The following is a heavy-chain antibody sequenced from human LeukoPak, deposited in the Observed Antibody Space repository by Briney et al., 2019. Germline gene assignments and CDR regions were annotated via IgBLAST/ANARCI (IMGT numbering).Heavy chain of an antibody. CDR3: AKDNYYDSSGLFDY. J-gene: IGHJ4*02. CDR2: ISWNSGSI. D-gene: IGHD3-22*01. CDR1: GFTFDDYA. V-gene: IGHV3-9*01. Sequence: GGSLRLSCAASGFTFDDYAMHWVRQAPGKGLEWASGISWNSGSIGYADSVKGRFTISRDNAKNSLYLQMNSLRAEDTALYYCAKDNYYDSSGLFDYWGQGTLVTVSS.